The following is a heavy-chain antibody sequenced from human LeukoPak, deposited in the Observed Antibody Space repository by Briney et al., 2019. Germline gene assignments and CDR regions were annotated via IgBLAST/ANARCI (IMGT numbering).Heavy chain of an antibody. CDR2: IKQDASEE. V-gene: IGHV3-7*01. Sequence: PGGSLRLSWAASGFTFRGYWMSWVRQAPGKGLEWVANIKQDASEEYYVDSVKGRFTISRDNAKNSLYLQMTSLRAEDTAVYYCVRDRGRASVAYWGQGTLVTVSS. D-gene: IGHD1-26*01. CDR1: GFTFRGYW. CDR3: VRDRGRASVAY. J-gene: IGHJ4*02.